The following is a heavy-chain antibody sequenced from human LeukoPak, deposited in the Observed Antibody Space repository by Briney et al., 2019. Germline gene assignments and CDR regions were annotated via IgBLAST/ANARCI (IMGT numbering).Heavy chain of an antibody. CDR3: ARGSIVATTEFDY. D-gene: IGHD5-12*01. Sequence: ASVKVSCKASGYTFTSYDINWVRQATGQGLEWMGWMNPNSGNTGYAQKFQGRVTITRNTSISTAYMELSSLRSEGTAVYYCARGSIVATTEFDYWGQGTLVTVFS. V-gene: IGHV1-8*03. CDR1: GYTFTSYD. J-gene: IGHJ4*02. CDR2: MNPNSGNT.